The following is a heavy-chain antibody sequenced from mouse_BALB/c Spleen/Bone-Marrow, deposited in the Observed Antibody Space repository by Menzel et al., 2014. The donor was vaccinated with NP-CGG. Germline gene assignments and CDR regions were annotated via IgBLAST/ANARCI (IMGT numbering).Heavy chain of an antibody. Sequence: EVQVVESGGGLVQPGGSLKLSCAASGFTFSGYGMSWVHQTPDKGLELVATISGSGSSTYYPDSVKGRFTISRDNARNSLYLQMSSLKSEDTAMYYCARGRDWFDYWGQGTTLTVSS. D-gene: IGHD3-3*01. J-gene: IGHJ2*01. CDR2: ISGSGSST. CDR3: ARGRDWFDY. V-gene: IGHV5-6-3*01. CDR1: GFTFSGYG.